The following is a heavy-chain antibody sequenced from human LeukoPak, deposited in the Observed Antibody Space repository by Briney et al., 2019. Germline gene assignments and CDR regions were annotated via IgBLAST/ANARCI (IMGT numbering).Heavy chain of an antibody. CDR1: GFTFSSYA. D-gene: IGHD6-19*01. CDR3: AKVGIAVAGKVLYYFDY. V-gene: IGHV3-23*01. Sequence: GGSLRLSCAASGFTFSSYAMSWVRQAPGKGLEWVSAISGSGGSTYYADSVKGRLTISRDNSKNTLYLQMNSLRAEDTAVYYCAKVGIAVAGKVLYYFDYWGQGTLVTVSS. CDR2: ISGSGGST. J-gene: IGHJ4*02.